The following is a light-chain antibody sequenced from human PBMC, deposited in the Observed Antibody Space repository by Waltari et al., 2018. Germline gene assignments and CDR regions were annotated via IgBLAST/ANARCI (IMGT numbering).Light chain of an antibody. CDR3: QKYERLPAT. Sequence: EIVLTQSPGTLSLSPGERATLCCRASQSIGRSLVWYQQKPGQAPRLLIYDVSRRATGIQDRFRGSGYGTDFSLTISRLEPEDFAVYYCQKYERLPATFGQGTTVEIK. CDR2: DVS. J-gene: IGKJ1*01. V-gene: IGKV3-20*01. CDR1: QSIGRS.